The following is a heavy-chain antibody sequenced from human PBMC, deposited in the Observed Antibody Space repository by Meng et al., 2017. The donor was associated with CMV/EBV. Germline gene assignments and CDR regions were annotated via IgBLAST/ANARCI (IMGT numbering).Heavy chain of an antibody. V-gene: IGHV1-2*02. CDR1: GYTFIGYY. CDR2: INPNSGGT. Sequence: ASVQVSCKASGYTFIGYYMHWLRQAPGQGLEWMGWINPNSGGTNYAQKFLGRVTMTRDTSISTAYMELSRLRSDDTAVYYCARDVADVNHGMDVWGQGTTVTVSS. CDR3: ARDVADVNHGMDV. J-gene: IGHJ6*02.